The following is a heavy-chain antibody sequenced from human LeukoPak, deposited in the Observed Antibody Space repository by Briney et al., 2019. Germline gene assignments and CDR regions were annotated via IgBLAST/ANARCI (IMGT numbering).Heavy chain of an antibody. D-gene: IGHD3-10*01. CDR2: IYPGDSDT. J-gene: IGHJ5*02. CDR1: GHTFTSYW. V-gene: IGHV5-51*01. Sequence: GESLKISCKGSGHTFTSYWIGWLRQMPGKGLEWMGIIYPGDSDTGYSPSFQGQVTISADRSISTAYLQWSSLKASDTAMYYCARHPHTLVRGWPLGWFDPWGQGTLVTVSS. CDR3: ARHPHTLVRGWPLGWFDP.